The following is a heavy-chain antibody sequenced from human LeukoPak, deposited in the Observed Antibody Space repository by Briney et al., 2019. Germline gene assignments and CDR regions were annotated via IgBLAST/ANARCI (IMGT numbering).Heavy chain of an antibody. J-gene: IGHJ4*02. Sequence: GESLKISCKGFGYSFTNYWIGWVRQMPGKGLEWMRIIYPGDSETRYSPSFQGQVTISADKSITTAHLQWSSLKASDTAMYFCARYSYRGYHYESSGIDYWGQGTLVTVSS. D-gene: IGHD3-22*01. V-gene: IGHV5-51*01. CDR3: ARYSYRGYHYESSGIDY. CDR1: GYSFTNYW. CDR2: IYPGDSET.